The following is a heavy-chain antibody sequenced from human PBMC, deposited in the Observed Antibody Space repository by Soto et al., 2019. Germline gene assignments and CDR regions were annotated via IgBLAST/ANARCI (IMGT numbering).Heavy chain of an antibody. CDR1: GYTFTSYA. Sequence: QVQLVQSGAEEKKPGASVKVSCKASGYTFTSYAMHWVRQAPGQRLEWMGWINAGNGNTKYSQKFQGRVTITRDTSASTAYMELSSLRSEDTAVYYCASSRVTRGYYYYYGMDVWGQGTTVTVSS. CDR2: INAGNGNT. CDR3: ASSRVTRGYYYYYGMDV. J-gene: IGHJ6*02. V-gene: IGHV1-3*05. D-gene: IGHD2-21*02.